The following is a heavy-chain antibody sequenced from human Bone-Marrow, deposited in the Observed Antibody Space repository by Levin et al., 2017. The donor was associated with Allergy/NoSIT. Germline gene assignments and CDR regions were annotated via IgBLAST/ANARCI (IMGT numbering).Heavy chain of an antibody. J-gene: IGHJ3*01. CDR2: ISGSSNYI. V-gene: IGHV3-21*01. D-gene: IGHD3-16*02. Sequence: SCAASGFTFSYYNMHWVRQAPGKGLEWVGSISGSSNYIYYTGSLKGRFTISRDNANNSLYLQMNTLRAEDTAVYYCARGMRPTVITGTDASDVWGQGTVVTVSS. CDR3: ARGMRPTVITGTDASDV. CDR1: GFTFSYYN.